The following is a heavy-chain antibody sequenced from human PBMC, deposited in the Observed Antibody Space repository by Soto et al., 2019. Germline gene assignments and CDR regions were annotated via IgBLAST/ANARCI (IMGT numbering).Heavy chain of an antibody. Sequence: SVKVSCKASGYTFTGYYMHWVRQAPGQGLEWMGWINPNSGGTNYAQKFQGRVTMTRDTSISTAYMELSRLRSDDTAVYYCARAGLPYYYYGMDVWGQGTTVTVSS. V-gene: IGHV1-2*02. J-gene: IGHJ6*02. CDR2: INPNSGGT. D-gene: IGHD1-1*01. CDR1: GYTFTGYY. CDR3: ARAGLPYYYYGMDV.